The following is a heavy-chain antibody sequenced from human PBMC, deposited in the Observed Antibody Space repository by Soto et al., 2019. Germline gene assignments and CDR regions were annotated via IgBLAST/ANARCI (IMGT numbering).Heavy chain of an antibody. CDR2: IYYSGST. CDR1: GGSFSGYY. Sequence: PSETLSLTCAVYGGSFSGYYWSWIRQPPGKGLEWIGSIYYSGSTYYNPSLKSRVTISVDTSKNQFSLKLSSVTAADTAVYYCAVELPGIAAAGTASNWFDPWGQGTLVTVSS. V-gene: IGHV4-34*01. J-gene: IGHJ5*02. CDR3: AVELPGIAAAGTASNWFDP. D-gene: IGHD6-13*01.